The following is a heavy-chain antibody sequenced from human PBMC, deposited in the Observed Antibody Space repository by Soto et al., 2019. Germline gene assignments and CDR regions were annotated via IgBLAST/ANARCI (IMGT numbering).Heavy chain of an antibody. V-gene: IGHV3-23*01. CDR3: AKEYRGVVTATKYYFDY. CDR1: GFTFSSYA. CDR2: ISGSGGST. Sequence: PGGSLRLSCAASGFTFSSYAMSWVRQAPGKGLEWVSAISGSGGSTYYADSVKGRFTISRDNSKNTLYLQMNSLRAEDTAVYYCAKEYRGVVTATKYYFDYWGQGTLVTVYS. D-gene: IGHD2-21*02. J-gene: IGHJ4*02.